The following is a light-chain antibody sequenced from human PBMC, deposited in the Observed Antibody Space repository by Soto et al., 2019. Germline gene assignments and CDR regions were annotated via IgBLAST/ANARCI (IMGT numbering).Light chain of an antibody. J-gene: IGKJ1*01. V-gene: IGKV1-5*01. CDR2: DVS. Sequence: DIQMTQSPSSLSASVGDRVTITCRASQSISSFVNWYQQRPGKAPKLLLYDVSTLERGVPSRFSGSGSATEFTLTISDLQHDDFATYYCQQYQSDTWTFGQGTKVDIK. CDR1: QSISSF. CDR3: QQYQSDTWT.